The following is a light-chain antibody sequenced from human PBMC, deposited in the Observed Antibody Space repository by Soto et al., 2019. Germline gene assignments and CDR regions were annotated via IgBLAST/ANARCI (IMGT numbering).Light chain of an antibody. CDR3: SSYTSSNTVL. CDR2: DVT. V-gene: IGLV2-14*03. CDR1: SSDVGGYNY. Sequence: QSALTQPASVSGSPGQSITISCTGTSSDVGGYNYVSWYQHHPGKAPKLMIYDVTDRPSGISFRFSGSKSGNTASLTISRLLAEDEADYYCSSYTSSNTVLFGGGTKLTVL. J-gene: IGLJ2*01.